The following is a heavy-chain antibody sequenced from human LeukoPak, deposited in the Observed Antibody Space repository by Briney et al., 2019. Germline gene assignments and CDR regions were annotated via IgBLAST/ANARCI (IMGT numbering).Heavy chain of an antibody. D-gene: IGHD3-3*01. CDR2: ISGSGGST. J-gene: IGHJ5*02. CDR3: AKEYYDFWSGYYTRVDWFDP. V-gene: IGHV3-23*01. Sequence: PGGSLRLSCAASGFTFSSYAMSWVRQAPGKGLEWVSAISGSGGSTYYADSVKGRFTISRDNSKNTLYLQMNSLRAEDTAVYYCAKEYYDFWSGYYTRVDWFDPWGQGTLVTVSS. CDR1: GFTFSSYA.